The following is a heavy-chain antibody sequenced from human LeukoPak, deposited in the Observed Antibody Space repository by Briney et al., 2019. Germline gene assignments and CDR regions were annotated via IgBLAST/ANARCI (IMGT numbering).Heavy chain of an antibody. CDR2: FDPEDGET. J-gene: IGHJ4*02. Sequence: ASVKVSCKVSGYTLTELSMHWVRQAPGKGLEWMEGFDPEDGETIYAQKFQGRVTMTEDTSTDTAYMELSSLRSEDTAVYYCATAYYDILTGPLTFDYWGQGTLVTVSS. V-gene: IGHV1-24*01. CDR3: ATAYYDILTGPLTFDY. D-gene: IGHD3-9*01. CDR1: GYTLTELS.